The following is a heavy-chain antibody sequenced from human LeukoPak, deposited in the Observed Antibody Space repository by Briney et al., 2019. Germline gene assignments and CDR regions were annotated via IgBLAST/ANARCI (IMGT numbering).Heavy chain of an antibody. V-gene: IGHV3-74*01. CDR2: IDSAGSST. D-gene: IGHD2/OR15-2a*01. J-gene: IGHJ4*02. CDR1: GFTFSNYW. CDR3: ASLFSFPD. Sequence: GGSLRLSCAASGFTFSNYWMHWVRQAPGKGLVWVSRIDSAGSSTSYADSVKGRFTISKDNAENTLYLQMNSLRAEDTAVYYCASLFSFPDWGQGTLVTVSS.